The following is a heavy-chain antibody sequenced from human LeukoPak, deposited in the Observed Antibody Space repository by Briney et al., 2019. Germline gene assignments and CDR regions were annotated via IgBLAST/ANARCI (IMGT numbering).Heavy chain of an antibody. CDR1: GYTFTSYG. D-gene: IGHD3-10*01. V-gene: IGHV1-18*01. J-gene: IGHJ4*02. CDR3: ATFPYGSGSYYRDY. CDR2: ISAYNGNT. Sequence: ASVKVSCKASGYTFTSYGISWVRQAPGQGLEWMGWISAYNGNTNYAQKLQGRVTMTTDTSTSTAYMELRSLRSDDTAVYYCATFPYGSGSYYRDYWGQGTLVTVSS.